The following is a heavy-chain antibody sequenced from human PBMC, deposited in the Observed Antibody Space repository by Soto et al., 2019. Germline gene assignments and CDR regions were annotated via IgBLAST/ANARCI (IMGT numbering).Heavy chain of an antibody. D-gene: IGHD6-13*01. V-gene: IGHV3-33*01. J-gene: IGHJ4*02. CDR2: IWYDGSNK. CDR3: ARATAAGTFDY. Sequence: QVQLVESGGGVVQPGRSLRLSCAASGFTFSSYGMHWVRQAPGKGLEWVAVIWYDGSNKYYADSVKGRFTISRDNSKNTLYLKMNSLRAEDTAVYYCARATAAGTFDYWGQGTLVTVSS. CDR1: GFTFSSYG.